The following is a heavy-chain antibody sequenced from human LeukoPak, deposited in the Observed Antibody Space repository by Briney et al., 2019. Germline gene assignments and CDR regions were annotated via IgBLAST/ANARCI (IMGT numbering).Heavy chain of an antibody. CDR1: GYTLTELS. CDR3: ATSPIRGVSWYFDY. J-gene: IGHJ4*02. Sequence: ASVKVSCKVSGYTLTELSMHWVRQAPGKGLEWMGGFDPEDGETIYAQKFQGRVTMTEDTSTDTAYMELSSPRSEDTAVYYCATSPIRGVSWYFDYWGQGTLVTVSS. CDR2: FDPEDGET. D-gene: IGHD3-10*01. V-gene: IGHV1-24*01.